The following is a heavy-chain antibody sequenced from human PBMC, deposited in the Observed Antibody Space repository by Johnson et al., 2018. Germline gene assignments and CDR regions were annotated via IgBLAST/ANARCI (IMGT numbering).Heavy chain of an antibody. V-gene: IGHV3-43*01. D-gene: IGHD3-22*01. CDR2: ISWDGGST. J-gene: IGHJ3*02. CDR1: GFTFDDYT. Sequence: VQLVQSGGGVVQPGGSLRLSCAASGFTFDDYTMHWVRQAPGKGLEWVSLISWDGGSTYYADSVKGRFTISRDNSKNSLFLQMNSLRTEGTSLYYCANGDSSFGAFDIWGPGTMVTVSS. CDR3: ANGDSSFGAFDI.